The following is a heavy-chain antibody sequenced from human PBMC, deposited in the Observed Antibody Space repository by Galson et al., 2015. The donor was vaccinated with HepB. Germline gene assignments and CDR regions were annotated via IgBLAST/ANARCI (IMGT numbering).Heavy chain of an antibody. CDR1: GFTFSSYW. D-gene: IGHD2-15*01. V-gene: IGHV3-7*01. Sequence: SLRLSCAASGFTFSSYWMSWVRQAPGKGLEWVANIKQDGSEKYYVDSVKGRFTISRDNAKNSLYLQMNSLRAEDTAVYYCAYCSGGSCYSYSQHWGQGPLVTVSS. CDR3: AYCSGGSCYSYSQH. J-gene: IGHJ1*01. CDR2: IKQDGSEK.